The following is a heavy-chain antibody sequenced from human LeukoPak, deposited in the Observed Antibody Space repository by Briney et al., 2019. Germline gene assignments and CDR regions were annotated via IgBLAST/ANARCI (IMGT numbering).Heavy chain of an antibody. V-gene: IGHV4-30-4*08. CDR1: GGSISSGDYY. D-gene: IGHD1-14*01. Sequence: SQTLSLTCTVSGGSISSGDYYWSWIRQPPGKGLEWTGYIYYSGSTYYNPSLKSRVTISVDTSKNQFSLKLSSVTAADTAVYYCARDLLPPEGGLDYWGQGTLVTVSS. J-gene: IGHJ4*02. CDR2: IYYSGST. CDR3: ARDLLPPEGGLDY.